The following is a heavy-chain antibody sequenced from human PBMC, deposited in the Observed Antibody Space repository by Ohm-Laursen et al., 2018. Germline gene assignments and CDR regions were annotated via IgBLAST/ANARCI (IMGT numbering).Heavy chain of an antibody. J-gene: IGHJ5*02. CDR2: IYYSGST. CDR3: ARGLWWFDP. Sequence: SETLSLTCTVSGGSIRSGGNYWSRIRQHPGKGLEWIGYIYYSGSTYYNPSLKSRVSISVDTSKSQFSLKLTSVSAADTAVYYCARGLWWFDPWGQGTLVTVSS. V-gene: IGHV4-31*03. CDR1: GGSIRSGGNY.